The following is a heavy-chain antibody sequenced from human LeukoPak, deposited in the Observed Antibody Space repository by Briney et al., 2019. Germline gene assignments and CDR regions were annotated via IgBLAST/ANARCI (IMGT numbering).Heavy chain of an antibody. V-gene: IGHV1-69*13. D-gene: IGHD5-24*01. CDR3: ARGASREPGDY. J-gene: IGHJ4*02. Sequence: SVKVSCKASGGTFSSYAISWVRQAPGQGLEWMGGIIPIFGTANYAQKFQSRVTITADESTSAAYMELSSLGSEDTAVYYCARGASREPGDYWGQGTLVTVSS. CDR1: GGTFSSYA. CDR2: IIPIFGTA.